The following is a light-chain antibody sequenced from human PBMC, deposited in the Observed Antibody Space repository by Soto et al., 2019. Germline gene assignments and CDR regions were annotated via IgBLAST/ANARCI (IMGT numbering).Light chain of an antibody. Sequence: EIVLTQSPGTLSLSPGERVTLSCRASQSVSSSYLAWYQQKPGQAPRLLIYGASSRATGIPDRFSGSGSGTDFTLTISRLEPEDFAVYYCQQYGSSPPGLTFGGGTKVEIK. CDR3: QQYGSSPPGLT. CDR2: GAS. CDR1: QSVSSSY. J-gene: IGKJ4*01. V-gene: IGKV3-20*01.